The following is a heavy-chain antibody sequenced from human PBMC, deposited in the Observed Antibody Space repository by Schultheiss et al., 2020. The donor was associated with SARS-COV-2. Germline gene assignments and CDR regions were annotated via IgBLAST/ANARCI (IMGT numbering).Heavy chain of an antibody. CDR2: TYYRSKWYN. J-gene: IGHJ4*02. V-gene: IGHV6-1*01. CDR3: ARDRYGSGSYYRLPFDY. D-gene: IGHD3-10*01. CDR1: GDSVSSNSAA. Sequence: SETLSLTCAISGDSVSSNSAAWNWIRQSPSRGLEWLGRTYYRSKWYNDYAVSVKSRITINPDTSKNQFSLQLNSVTPEDTAVYYCARDRYGSGSYYRLPFDYWGQGTLVTVSS.